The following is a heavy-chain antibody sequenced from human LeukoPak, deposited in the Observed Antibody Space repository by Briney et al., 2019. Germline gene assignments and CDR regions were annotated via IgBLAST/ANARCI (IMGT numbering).Heavy chain of an antibody. V-gene: IGHV3-74*01. CDR1: GFTFDDFA. D-gene: IGHD6-19*01. Sequence: PGGSLRLSCAASGFTFDDFAMHWVRQAPGKGLVWVSRINSDGSSTSYADSVKGRFTISRDNAKNTLYLQMNSLRAEDTAVYYCARDTSGLTYFDYWGQGTLVTVSS. CDR3: ARDTSGLTYFDY. CDR2: INSDGSST. J-gene: IGHJ4*02.